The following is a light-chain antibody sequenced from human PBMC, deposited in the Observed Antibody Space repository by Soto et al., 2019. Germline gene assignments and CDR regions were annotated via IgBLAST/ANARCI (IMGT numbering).Light chain of an antibody. V-gene: IGKV1-5*03. Sequence: DMQMTQSPSTLSGYVGDGVTIPCRASQTISSWLAWYQQKPGKAPKLLIYKASTLKSGVRSRFSGSGSGTEFTLTISSLQPDDFAPYYSQHYNSYSEALGQGTKVDIK. CDR3: QHYNSYSEA. CDR1: QTISSW. CDR2: KAS. J-gene: IGKJ1*01.